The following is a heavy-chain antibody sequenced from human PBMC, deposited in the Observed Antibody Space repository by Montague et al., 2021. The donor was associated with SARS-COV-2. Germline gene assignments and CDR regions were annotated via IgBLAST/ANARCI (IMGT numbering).Heavy chain of an antibody. CDR1: AGSTASHY. Sequence: SETLSLTCTVSAGSTASHYWNWIRQSPGKRPEWIGYVYYNGDTKYNPSLQSRVTIPIDTSENQFTLRLNSVTAADTAVCFCARGGAFDPWGQGRLVTVSS. J-gene: IGHJ3*01. V-gene: IGHV4-59*08. CDR2: VYYNGDT. CDR3: ARGGAFDP.